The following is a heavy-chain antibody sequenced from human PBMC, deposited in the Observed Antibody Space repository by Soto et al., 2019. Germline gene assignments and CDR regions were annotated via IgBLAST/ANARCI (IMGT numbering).Heavy chain of an antibody. CDR1: GFTFSSYG. Sequence: GSLRLSCAASGFTFSSYGMHWVRQAPGKGLEWVAVIWYDGSNKYYADSVKGRFTISRDNSKNTLYLQMNSLRAEDTAVYYCARVGGSTNYYYYYGMDVWGQGTTVTVSS. CDR2: IWYDGSNK. CDR3: ARVGGSTNYYYYYGMDV. J-gene: IGHJ6*02. D-gene: IGHD2-15*01. V-gene: IGHV3-33*01.